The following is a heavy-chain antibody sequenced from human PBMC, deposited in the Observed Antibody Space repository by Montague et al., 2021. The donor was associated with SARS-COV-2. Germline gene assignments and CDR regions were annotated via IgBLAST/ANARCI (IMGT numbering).Heavy chain of an antibody. J-gene: IGHJ3*02. CDR3: ALVGPTFEI. CDR1: GGSVSSGTYN. Sequence: SETLSLTCTLSGGSVSSGTYNWTWIRQPPGKGLEWIGYIYYSGGTNYNPSLKSRVTISVDTSKDQFSLILSSVTAADTAVYYCALVGPTFEIWGQGTMVTVSS. D-gene: IGHD2-15*01. V-gene: IGHV4-61*01. CDR2: IYYSGGT.